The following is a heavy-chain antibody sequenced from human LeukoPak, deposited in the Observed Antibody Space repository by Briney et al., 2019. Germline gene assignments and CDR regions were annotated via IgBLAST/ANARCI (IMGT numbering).Heavy chain of an antibody. CDR1: LGSISRYY. Sequence: SETLSLTCTVSLGSISRYYWSWIRQPPGKGLEWIGYIYYSGSTNYNPSLKSRVTIPVDTSKNQLSLKLNSVTAADTAVYYCARALGAFDIWGQGTMVTVS. CDR2: IYYSGST. J-gene: IGHJ3*02. V-gene: IGHV4-59*12. CDR3: ARALGAFDI.